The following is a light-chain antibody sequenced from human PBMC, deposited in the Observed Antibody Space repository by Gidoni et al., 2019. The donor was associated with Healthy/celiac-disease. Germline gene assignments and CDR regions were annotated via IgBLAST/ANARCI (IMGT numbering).Light chain of an antibody. CDR3: QQYNSYPA. CDR1: QSISSW. CDR2: KAS. J-gene: IGKJ1*01. V-gene: IGKV1-5*03. Sequence: DIQMTKSPSTLSASVGDRVTITCRASQSISSWLAWYQQKPGKAPKLLIYKASSLESGVPSRFSGSGSGTEFTLTISSLQPDYFATYYCQQYNSYPAFXXXTKVEIK.